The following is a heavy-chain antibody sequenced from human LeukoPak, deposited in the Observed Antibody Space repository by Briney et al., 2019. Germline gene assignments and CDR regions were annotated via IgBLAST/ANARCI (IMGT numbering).Heavy chain of an antibody. CDR1: GFTFRDYT. CDR2: MTGRNNHI. V-gene: IGHV3-21*01. CDR3: ARDDGGNFNDAFDI. Sequence: GGSLRLSCTTSGFTFRDYTLNWVRQAPGKGLEWVSSMTGRNNHIFYADSLKGRFTISRDNAENSVYLQMNNLEAEDTAVYYCARDDGGNFNDAFDIWGPGTMVTVSS. D-gene: IGHD4-23*01. J-gene: IGHJ3*02.